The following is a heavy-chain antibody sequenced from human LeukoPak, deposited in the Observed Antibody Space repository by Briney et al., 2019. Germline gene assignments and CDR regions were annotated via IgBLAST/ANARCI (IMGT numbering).Heavy chain of an antibody. CDR3: ARGLAVAGTGNWFDP. J-gene: IGHJ5*02. V-gene: IGHV1-69*13. CDR1: GGTFSSYA. Sequence: SVKVSCKASGGTFSSYAISWVRQAPGQGLEWMGGIILIFGTANYAQKFQGRVTITADESTSTAYMELSSLRSEDTAVYYCARGLAVAGTGNWFDPWGQGTLVTVSS. D-gene: IGHD6-19*01. CDR2: IILIFGTA.